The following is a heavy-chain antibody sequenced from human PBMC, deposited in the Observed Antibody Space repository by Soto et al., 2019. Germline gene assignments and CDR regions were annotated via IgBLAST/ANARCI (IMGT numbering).Heavy chain of an antibody. D-gene: IGHD3-22*01. CDR2: VSGSGGFT. Sequence: GGSLRLSCAASGSTFSNQAMNWVRQAPGKGLEWVSSVSGSGGFTYYADSVKGRFTISRDNSKNTLYLQMNGLRAEDTAIYYCAKVGEEDYYDSSGYFDYWGQGTLVTVSS. J-gene: IGHJ4*02. CDR3: AKVGEEDYYDSSGYFDY. V-gene: IGHV3-23*01. CDR1: GSTFSNQA.